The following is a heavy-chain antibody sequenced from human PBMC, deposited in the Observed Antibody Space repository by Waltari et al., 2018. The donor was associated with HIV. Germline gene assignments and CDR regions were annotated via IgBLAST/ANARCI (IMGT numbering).Heavy chain of an antibody. Sequence: EVQLVASGGGLVQPGGPLRLSCAASGFTFSSYWMHWVRQAPGKGLVWVSRIDNDGSDTIYADSVQGRFTVSRDNVKNTVYLQMNSLRADDTAVYYCARGGYNHGFDYWGRGILITVSS. CDR2: IDNDGSDT. CDR1: GFTFSSYW. J-gene: IGHJ4*02. V-gene: IGHV3-74*01. D-gene: IGHD3-10*01. CDR3: ARGGYNHGFDY.